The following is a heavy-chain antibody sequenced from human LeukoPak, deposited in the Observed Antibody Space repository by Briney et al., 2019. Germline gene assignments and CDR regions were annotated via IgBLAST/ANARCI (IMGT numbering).Heavy chain of an antibody. CDR1: GGSISSSSYY. CDR3: ARVLGTVVAGPYFDY. D-gene: IGHD6-19*01. V-gene: IGHV4-39*06. J-gene: IGHJ4*02. CDR2: IYYSGST. Sequence: SSETLSLTCSVSGGSISSSSYYWGWIRQPPGKGLEWIGSIYYSGSTYYNPSLKSRVTISVDTSKNQFPLKLSSVTAADTAVYYCARVLGTVVAGPYFDYWGQGTLVTVSS.